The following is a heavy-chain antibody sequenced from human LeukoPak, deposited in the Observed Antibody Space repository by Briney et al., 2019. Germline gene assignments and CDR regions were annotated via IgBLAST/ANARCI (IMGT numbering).Heavy chain of an antibody. CDR1: GYTFTGYY. Sequence: ASVKVSCKASGYTFTGYYMHWVRQAPEQGLEWMGWINTNTGNPTYAQGFTGRFVFSLDTSVSTAYLQITSLKAEDTAVYYCARVVSSLSIAAPYWGQGTLVTVSS. D-gene: IGHD6-6*01. V-gene: IGHV7-4-1*02. CDR3: ARVVSSLSIAAPY. J-gene: IGHJ4*02. CDR2: INTNTGNP.